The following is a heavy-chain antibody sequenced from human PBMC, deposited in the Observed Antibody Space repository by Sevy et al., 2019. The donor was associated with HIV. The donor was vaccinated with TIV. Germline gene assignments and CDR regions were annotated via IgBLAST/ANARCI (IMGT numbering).Heavy chain of an antibody. D-gene: IGHD4-17*01. CDR1: GLTFNDYS. J-gene: IGHJ4*02. Sequence: GGSLRLSCAASGLTFNDYSMHWVRQAPGKGLEWVAVLSYDGSNEYYADSVKGRFTISRDNSKNTLYLQMNSLRAEDTAVYYCARDFAAAVTYSFDYWGQGTLVTVSS. CDR2: LSYDGSNE. CDR3: ARDFAAAVTYSFDY. V-gene: IGHV3-30-3*01.